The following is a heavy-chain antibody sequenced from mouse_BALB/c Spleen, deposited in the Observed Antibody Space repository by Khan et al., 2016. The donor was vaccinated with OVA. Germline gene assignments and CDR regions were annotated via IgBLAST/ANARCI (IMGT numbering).Heavy chain of an antibody. CDR1: GYTFTTYW. V-gene: IGHV1-7*01. J-gene: IGHJ3*01. CDR3: TRSRLYGSFTY. D-gene: IGHD1-1*02. Sequence: QIQLVQSGAELAKPGASVEMSCKASGYTFTTYWMHWVKQRPGQGLEWIGYIDPSTGYTEYNQKFKDKATLTADKSSSTAYMQLSSLTSEDSAVYYCTRSRLYGSFTYWGQGTLVTVSA. CDR2: IDPSTGYT.